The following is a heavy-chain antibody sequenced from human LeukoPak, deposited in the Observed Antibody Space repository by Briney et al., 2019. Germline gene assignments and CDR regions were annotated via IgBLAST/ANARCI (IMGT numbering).Heavy chain of an antibody. CDR1: GFTFTSYA. CDR3: AGVKMTTFDY. V-gene: IGHV3-66*01. D-gene: IGHD5-24*01. J-gene: IGHJ4*02. CDR2: IYSDGST. Sequence: GGSLRLTCAASGFTFTSYAMSWVRQAPGKGLEWVSVIYSDGSTYYADSVKGRFTISRDNSKNTLYLQVNSLRAEDTAVYYCAGVKMTTFDYWGQGTLVTVSS.